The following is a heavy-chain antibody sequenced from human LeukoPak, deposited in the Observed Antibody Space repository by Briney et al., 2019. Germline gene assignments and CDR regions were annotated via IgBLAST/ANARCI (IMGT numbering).Heavy chain of an antibody. J-gene: IGHJ6*03. D-gene: IGHD6-13*01. CDR1: GGTFSSYA. CDR3: ARVGPEQQLSGYYYYMDV. V-gene: IGHV1-69*13. CDR2: IIPIFGTA. Sequence: SVKVSCKASGGTFSSYAISWVRQAPGQGLEWMGGIIPIFGTANYAQKFQGRVTITADESTSTLYMEVSSLKSEDTAVYYCARVGPEQQLSGYYYYMDVWGKGTTVTISS.